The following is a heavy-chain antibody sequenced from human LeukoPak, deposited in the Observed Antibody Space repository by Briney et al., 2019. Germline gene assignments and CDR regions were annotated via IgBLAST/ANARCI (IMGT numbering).Heavy chain of an antibody. Sequence: SETLSLTCTVSGGSISSYYWSWIRQPPGKGLEWIGYIYYSGSTNYNPSLKSRVTISVDTSKNQYSLKLSSVTAADTAVYYCARAGYSYGYDDYYYYGMDVWGQGTTVTVSS. CDR2: IYYSGST. V-gene: IGHV4-59*01. J-gene: IGHJ6*02. CDR1: GGSISSYY. D-gene: IGHD5-18*01. CDR3: ARAGYSYGYDDYYYYGMDV.